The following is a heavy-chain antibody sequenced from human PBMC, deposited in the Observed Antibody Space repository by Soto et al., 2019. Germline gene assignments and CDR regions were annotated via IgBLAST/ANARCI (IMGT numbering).Heavy chain of an antibody. J-gene: IGHJ3*01. Sequence: EVHLLESGGGLVQPGGSLRLSCAASGFTFSSYAITWVRQAPGKGLEWVSTISGGGDGAFYADSVKGHFTISRDNSKNSLYLQMNCLRPEDTAFYYCAQKGPGSLTTSCSPYACHYAFDFSGQGPLVPVSS. CDR3: AQKGPGSLTTSCSPYACHYAFDF. CDR1: GFTFSSYA. V-gene: IGHV3-23*01. D-gene: IGHD1-1*01. CDR2: ISGGGDGA.